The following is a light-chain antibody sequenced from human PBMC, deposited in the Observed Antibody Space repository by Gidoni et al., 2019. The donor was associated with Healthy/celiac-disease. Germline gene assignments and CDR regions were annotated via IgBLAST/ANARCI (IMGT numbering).Light chain of an antibody. CDR1: QSISSW. CDR2: KAS. V-gene: IGKV1-5*03. J-gene: IGKJ2*01. CDR3: QQYNSYCHMYT. Sequence: DIQMTQSPSTLSASVGDRVTITCRASQSISSWLAWYQQKPGKAPKLLIYKASSLESGVPSRFSGSGSGTEFTLTISSLQPDDFATYYCQQYNSYCHMYTFGQGTKLEIK.